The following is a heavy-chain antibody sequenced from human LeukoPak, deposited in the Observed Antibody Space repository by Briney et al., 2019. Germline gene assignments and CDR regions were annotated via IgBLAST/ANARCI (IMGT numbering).Heavy chain of an antibody. D-gene: IGHD2-2*01. J-gene: IGHJ5*02. Sequence: PGGSLRLSCAASGFTFSSYWMSWVRQAPGKGLEWVANIKQDGSEKYYVDSVKGRFIISRDNAKNSLYLQMNSLRAEDTAVYYCAGSVYCSSTSCARFDPWGQGTLVTVSS. CDR2: IKQDGSEK. CDR1: GFTFSSYW. CDR3: AGSVYCSSTSCARFDP. V-gene: IGHV3-7*01.